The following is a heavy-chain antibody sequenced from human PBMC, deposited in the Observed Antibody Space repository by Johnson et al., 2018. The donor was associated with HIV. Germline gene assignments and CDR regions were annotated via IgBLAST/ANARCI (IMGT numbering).Heavy chain of an antibody. Sequence: LQLVESGGGLVQPGGSLRLSCAASGFTFSSYWMSWVRQAPGKGLEWVANIKQDGSEKYYVDSVKGRFTISRDNAKNSLYLQMNSLRAEDTAVYYCARGGGFYYYDSSGYYRRGGAFDIWGQGTMVTVSS. D-gene: IGHD3-22*01. CDR3: ARGGGFYYYDSSGYYRRGGAFDI. V-gene: IGHV3-7*01. CDR2: IKQDGSEK. J-gene: IGHJ3*02. CDR1: GFTFSSYW.